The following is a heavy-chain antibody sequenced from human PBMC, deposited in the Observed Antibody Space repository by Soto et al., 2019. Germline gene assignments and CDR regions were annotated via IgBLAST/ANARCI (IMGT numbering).Heavy chain of an antibody. J-gene: IGHJ4*02. CDR1: GGTFSSYA. Sequence: QVQLVQSGAEVKKPGSSVKVSCKASGGTFSSYAISWVRQAPGQGLEWMGGIIPIFGTANYAQKFQGRVTITADESTHTDYMELSSLRSEDKAVYYCERDRSARASIAVAGTRRIFDYWGQGTLVNVSS. V-gene: IGHV1-69*12. CDR2: IIPIFGTA. CDR3: ERDRSARASIAVAGTRRIFDY. D-gene: IGHD6-19*01.